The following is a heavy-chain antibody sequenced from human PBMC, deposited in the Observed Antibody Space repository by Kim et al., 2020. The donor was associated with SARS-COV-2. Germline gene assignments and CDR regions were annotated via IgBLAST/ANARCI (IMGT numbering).Heavy chain of an antibody. D-gene: IGHD6-13*01. J-gene: IGHJ5*02. V-gene: IGHV3-11*05. Sequence: GGSLRLSCVASGFTFSDYYMSWIRQAPGKGPEWLSYISGSIYYTKYADSVEGRFTISRDNAKNSLYLQMNSLSAEDTAVYYCARVALGSSSWYWFDPWGQGTLVTVSS. CDR2: ISGSIYYT. CDR3: ARVALGSSSWYWFDP. CDR1: GFTFSDYY.